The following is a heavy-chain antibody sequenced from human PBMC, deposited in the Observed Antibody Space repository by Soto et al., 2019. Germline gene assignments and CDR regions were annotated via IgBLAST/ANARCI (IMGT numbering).Heavy chain of an antibody. CDR2: INHSGST. CDR3: ASLSSSPTPYYFDY. D-gene: IGHD6-13*01. J-gene: IGHJ4*02. V-gene: IGHV4-34*01. Sequence: QVQLQQWGAGLLKPSETLSLTCAVYGGSFSGYYWSWIRQPPGKGLEWIGEINHSGSTNYNPSLKSRVTISVDTSKNQFSLKLSSGTAADTAVYYCASLSSSPTPYYFDYWGQGTLVTVSS. CDR1: GGSFSGYY.